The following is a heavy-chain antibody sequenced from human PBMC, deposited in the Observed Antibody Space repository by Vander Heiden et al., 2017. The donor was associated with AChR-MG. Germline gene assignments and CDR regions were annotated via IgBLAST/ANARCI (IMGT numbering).Heavy chain of an antibody. CDR1: GYTFTSYD. D-gene: IGHD6-13*01. CDR2: MNPNSGNT. CDR3: ARRREDSSSWDYYYYYYMDV. J-gene: IGHJ6*03. Sequence: QVQLVQSGAEVKKPGASVKVSCKASGYTFTSYDINWVRQATGQGLEWMGWMNPNSGNTGYAQKFQGRVTMTRNTSISTAYMELSSLRSEDTAVYYCARRREDSSSWDYYYYYYMDVWGKGPTVTVSS. V-gene: IGHV1-8*01.